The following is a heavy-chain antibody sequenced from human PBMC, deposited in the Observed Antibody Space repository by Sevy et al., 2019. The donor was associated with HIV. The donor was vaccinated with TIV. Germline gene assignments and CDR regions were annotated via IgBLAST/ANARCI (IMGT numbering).Heavy chain of an antibody. CDR3: AKVGYCSSTSCYTIYYGMDV. D-gene: IGHD2-2*02. V-gene: IGHV3-23*01. Sequence: GGSLRLSCAASGFIFSSYAMSWVRQAPGKGLEWVSGISGSGGSTYDADSVKGRFTISRGNSKNTLYLQMNSLRAEDTAVYYCAKVGYCSSTSCYTIYYGMDVWGQGTTVTVSS. J-gene: IGHJ6*02. CDR2: ISGSGGST. CDR1: GFIFSSYA.